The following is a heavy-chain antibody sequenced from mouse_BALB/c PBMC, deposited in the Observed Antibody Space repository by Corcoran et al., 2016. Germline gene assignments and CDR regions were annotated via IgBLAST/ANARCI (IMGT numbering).Heavy chain of an antibody. CDR3: ARSWDVDY. J-gene: IGHJ2*01. Sequence: EVQLQQSGAELVKPGASVKLSCTASGFNIKDTYMHWVKQRPEQGLEWIGRIDPANGNTKYDPKFQGKATITADTSANTDYMQLSSLTSDDTAVYYCARSWDVDYWGQGTTLTVSS. V-gene: IGHV14-3*02. CDR1: GFNIKDTY. D-gene: IGHD4-1*01. CDR2: IDPANGNT.